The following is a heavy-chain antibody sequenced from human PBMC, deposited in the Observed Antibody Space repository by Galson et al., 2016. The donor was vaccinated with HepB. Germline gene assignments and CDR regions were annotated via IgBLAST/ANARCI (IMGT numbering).Heavy chain of an antibody. V-gene: IGHV5-51*03. CDR3: AIPSEPYYYGMDV. Sequence: QSGAEVKKPGESLKISCKGSGYSFTSYWIGWVRQMPGKGLEWMGIIYPGGSDTRYSPSFRGQVTISADKSISTAYLQWSSLKASDTAMYYCAIPSEPYYYGMDVWGQGTTVTVSS. CDR1: GYSFTSYW. J-gene: IGHJ6*02. CDR2: IYPGGSDT.